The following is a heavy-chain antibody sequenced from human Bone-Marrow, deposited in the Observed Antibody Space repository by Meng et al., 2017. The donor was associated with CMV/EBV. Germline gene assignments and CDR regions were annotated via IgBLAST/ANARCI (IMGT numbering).Heavy chain of an antibody. CDR1: GYTFTSYY. Sequence: ASVKVSCKASGYTFTSYYMHWVRQAPGQGLEWMGIINPSGGSTSYAQKFQGRVTMTRDTSTSTVYMELSSLRSEDTAVYYCARDRGLHVTVRYFDDWGHGTLVTVSS. J-gene: IGHJ4*01. CDR2: INPSGGST. CDR3: ARDRGLHVTVRYFDD. D-gene: IGHD5-24*01. V-gene: IGHV1-46*01.